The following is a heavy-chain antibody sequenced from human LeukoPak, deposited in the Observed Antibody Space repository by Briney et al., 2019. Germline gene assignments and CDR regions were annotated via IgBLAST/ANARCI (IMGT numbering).Heavy chain of an antibody. Sequence: GGSLRLSCAASGFTFSSYSMNWVRQAPGKGLEWVSSIGGSSTSRYYADSVKGRFTISRDNSKNSLYLQMNSLRTEDTALYYCAKDIGITMVRGVFDYWGQGTLVTVSS. D-gene: IGHD3-10*01. V-gene: IGHV3-21*04. J-gene: IGHJ4*02. CDR3: AKDIGITMVRGVFDY. CDR1: GFTFSSYS. CDR2: IGGSSTSR.